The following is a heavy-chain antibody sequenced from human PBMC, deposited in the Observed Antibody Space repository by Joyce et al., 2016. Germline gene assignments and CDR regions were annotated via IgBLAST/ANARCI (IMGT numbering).Heavy chain of an antibody. CDR2: IYYSGNT. CDR1: GDSVSSSTYS. Sequence: QLQLQESGPGLVKPSETLSLTCTVTGDSVSSSTYSWGWIRQPPGKGLEYIGNIYYSGNTYYNPSLKSRVTISVDTSKNHFSLKLSSVTAADTAVYYCARVIPARPYYGMDVWGQGTTVTVSS. J-gene: IGHJ6*02. V-gene: IGHV4-39*02. CDR3: ARVIPARPYYGMDV. D-gene: IGHD6-6*01.